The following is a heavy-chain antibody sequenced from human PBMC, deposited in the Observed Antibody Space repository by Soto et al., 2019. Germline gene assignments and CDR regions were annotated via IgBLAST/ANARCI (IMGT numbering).Heavy chain of an antibody. V-gene: IGHV5-51*01. CDR2: IYPGDSDT. CDR1: GYSFTSYW. J-gene: IGHJ6*03. Sequence: EVQLVQSGAEVKKPGESLKISCKGSGYSFTSYWIGWVRQMPGKGLEWMGIIYPGDSDTRYSPSFQGQVTISADKSISTAYLQWSSLKASDTAMYYCARHARITMVRGVMGDVHFDYYYYMDVWGKGTTVTVSS. CDR3: ARHARITMVRGVMGDVHFDYYYYMDV. D-gene: IGHD3-10*01.